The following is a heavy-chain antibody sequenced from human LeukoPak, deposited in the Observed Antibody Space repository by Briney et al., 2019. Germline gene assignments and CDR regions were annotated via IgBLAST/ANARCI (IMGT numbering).Heavy chain of an antibody. Sequence: SETLSLTCSVSGASIRSYFWSWIRQSPGKGLEWIGYISYNGDSDRNPSLKSRVTISLDMSKSQFSLKVRYVTAADSAVYYCARQRASGTWWFDPWGQGTLVTVSS. CDR2: ISYNGDS. CDR3: ARQRASGTWWFDP. J-gene: IGHJ5*02. CDR1: GASIRSYF. V-gene: IGHV4-59*08. D-gene: IGHD1/OR15-1a*01.